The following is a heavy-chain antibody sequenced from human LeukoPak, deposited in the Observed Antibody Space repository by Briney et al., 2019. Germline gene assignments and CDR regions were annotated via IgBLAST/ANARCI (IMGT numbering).Heavy chain of an antibody. D-gene: IGHD3-22*01. V-gene: IGHV3-9*01. CDR3: AKAPSFQMISPYFDY. J-gene: IGHJ4*02. Sequence: GGSLRLSCAASGFTFDDYAMHWVWQAPGKGLEWVSGISWNSNSIDYAGSVKGRFTISRDNAKNSLYLQMNSLRAEDTALYYCAKAPSFQMISPYFDYWGQGTLVTVSS. CDR1: GFTFDDYA. CDR2: ISWNSNSI.